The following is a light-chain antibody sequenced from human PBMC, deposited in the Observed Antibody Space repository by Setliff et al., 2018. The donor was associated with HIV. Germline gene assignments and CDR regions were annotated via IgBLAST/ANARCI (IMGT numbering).Light chain of an antibody. CDR3: QVWDSSGDYV. Sequence: YELTQPPSVSVAPGKTARITCGGNNIGSRSEHWYQQKPGKAPVLVVYDNSDRPSGIPERFSGSTSGNTATLTISRVEAGDEADYYCQVWDSSGDYVFGTGTKVTVL. CDR2: DNS. V-gene: IGLV3-21*03. CDR1: NIGSRS. J-gene: IGLJ1*01.